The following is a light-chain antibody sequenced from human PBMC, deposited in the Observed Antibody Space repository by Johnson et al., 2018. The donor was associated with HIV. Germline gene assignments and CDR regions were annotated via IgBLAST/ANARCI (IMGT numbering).Light chain of an antibody. J-gene: IGLJ1*01. CDR3: GTWDSSLSVLYV. Sequence: QSVLTQPPSVSAAPGQKVTISCSGSSSNIGNNYVSWYQQLPGTAPKLLIYDNNKRPSGIPDRFSGSKSGTSATLGITGLQTGDEADYYCGTWDSSLSVLYVFGTWTTVTVL. CDR1: SSNIGNNY. CDR2: DNN. V-gene: IGLV1-51*01.